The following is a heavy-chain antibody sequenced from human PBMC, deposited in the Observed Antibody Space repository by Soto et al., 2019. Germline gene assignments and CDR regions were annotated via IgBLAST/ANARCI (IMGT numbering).Heavy chain of an antibody. Sequence: SETLSLTCAVYGGSFSGYYWSWIRQPPGKGLEWIGEINHSGSTNYNPSLKSRVTISVDTSKNQFSLKLSSVTAADTAVYYCARGVRAEFTGSGSYLNWFDPWGQGTLVTVSS. CDR1: GGSFSGYY. V-gene: IGHV4-34*01. D-gene: IGHD3-10*01. CDR3: ARGVRAEFTGSGSYLNWFDP. CDR2: INHSGST. J-gene: IGHJ5*02.